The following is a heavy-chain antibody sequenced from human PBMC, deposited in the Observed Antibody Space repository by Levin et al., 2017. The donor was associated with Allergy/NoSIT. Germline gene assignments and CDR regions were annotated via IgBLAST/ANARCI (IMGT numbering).Heavy chain of an antibody. D-gene: IGHD3-10*01. Sequence: GASVKVSCKPSGYTFSNYDITWVRQATGQGLEWMGWISGYNGNTNYAQKVQGRVTMTTDTSTSTAYMELRSLRSDDTAVYYCTRGSGSSSSGLGYWGPGTLVTVSS. J-gene: IGHJ4*02. CDR1: GYTFSNYD. V-gene: IGHV1-18*01. CDR3: TRGSGSSSSGLGY. CDR2: ISGYNGNT.